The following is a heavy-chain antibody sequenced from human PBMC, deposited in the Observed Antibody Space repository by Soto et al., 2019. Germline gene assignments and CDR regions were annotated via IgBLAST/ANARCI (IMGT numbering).Heavy chain of an antibody. Sequence: QVQLVQSGAEVKKPGSSVKVSCKASGDTFSFYTINWVRQAPGLGLEWMGRVNPIVSMSNYAQKFQGRVTTTADKSTNTAYMQLSSLTSEATAIYYCAASYGSGYRAFDYWGRGALVTVSS. D-gene: IGHD3-10*01. V-gene: IGHV1-69*02. CDR2: VNPIVSMS. J-gene: IGHJ4*02. CDR1: GDTFSFYT. CDR3: AASYGSGYRAFDY.